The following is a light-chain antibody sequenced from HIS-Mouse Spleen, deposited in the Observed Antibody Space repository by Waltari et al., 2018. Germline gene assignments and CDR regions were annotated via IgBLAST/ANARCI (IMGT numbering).Light chain of an antibody. V-gene: IGLV3-10*01. Sequence: SYELTQPPSVSVSPGQTARITCSGDALPKKYAYWYQQKSGQAPVLVIYEDSKRASGIPETFSGSSSGTMATLTISGAQVEDEADYYCYSTDSSGNHRVFGGWTKLTVL. CDR1: ALPKKY. J-gene: IGLJ2*01. CDR3: YSTDSSGNHRV. CDR2: EDS.